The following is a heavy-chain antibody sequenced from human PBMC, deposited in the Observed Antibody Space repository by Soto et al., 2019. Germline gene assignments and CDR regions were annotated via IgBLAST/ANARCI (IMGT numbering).Heavy chain of an antibody. J-gene: IGHJ3*02. Sequence: GGSLRLSCAASGFTFSSYWMSWVRQAPGKGLEWVANIKQDGSEKYYVDSVKGRFTISRDNAKNSLYLQMNSLRAEDTAVYYCARGSPAKTANWNYVEDAFDIWGQGTMVTVS. CDR2: IKQDGSEK. CDR3: ARGSPAKTANWNYVEDAFDI. V-gene: IGHV3-7*01. CDR1: GFTFSSYW. D-gene: IGHD1-7*01.